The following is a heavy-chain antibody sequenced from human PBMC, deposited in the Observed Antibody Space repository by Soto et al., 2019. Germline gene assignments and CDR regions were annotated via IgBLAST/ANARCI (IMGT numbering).Heavy chain of an antibody. V-gene: IGHV5-10-1*01. CDR2: IDPSDSQT. J-gene: IGHJ4*02. D-gene: IGHD3-22*01. CDR1: GYSFAGYW. CDR3: ARQIYDSDTGPNFQYYFDS. Sequence: GESLKISCKGSGYSFAGYWITWVRQKPGKGLEWMGRIDPSDSQTYYSPSFRGHVTISVSKSITTVFLQWSSLRASDTAMYYCARQIYDSDTGPNFQYYFDSWGQGTPVTVSS.